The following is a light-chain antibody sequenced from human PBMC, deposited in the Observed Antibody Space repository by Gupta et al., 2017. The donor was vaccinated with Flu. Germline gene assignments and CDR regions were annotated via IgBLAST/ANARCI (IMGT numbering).Light chain of an antibody. CDR1: SSDIGGYNY. CDR3: CAFRKTTTSSYV. J-gene: IGLJ1*01. CDR2: DVN. V-gene: IGLV2-14*03. Sequence: QSALTQSASVSGSPGQSITISCFGTSSDIGGYNYVSWYQQHPGKAPKLIIYDVNNRPSGVSDRFSGSKSGNTASLTISGLQAEDEAYYYCCAFRKTTTSSYVFGTGTEVIVL.